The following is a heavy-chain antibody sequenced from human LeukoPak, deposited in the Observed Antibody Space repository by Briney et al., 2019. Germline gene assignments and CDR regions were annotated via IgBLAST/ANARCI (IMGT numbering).Heavy chain of an antibody. V-gene: IGHV3-23*01. Sequence: GGTLRLSCSASGFTFSNYGMNWVRQAPGKGLDWVSAISGSGDTTYYADSVKGRFTISRDNFENTLYLEMHSLTAEDAAVYYCARGRFQKGNYYDSSGPSRVFDYWGQGTLVTVSS. CDR3: ARGRFQKGNYYDSSGPSRVFDY. D-gene: IGHD3-22*01. CDR2: ISGSGDTT. CDR1: GFTFSNYG. J-gene: IGHJ4*02.